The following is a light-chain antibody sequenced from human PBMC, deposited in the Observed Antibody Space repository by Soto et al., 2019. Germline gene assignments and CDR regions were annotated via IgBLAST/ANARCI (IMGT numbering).Light chain of an antibody. J-gene: IGKJ1*01. CDR2: GAS. CDR1: QSVTSTS. V-gene: IGKV3-20*01. CDR3: QQYATPPET. Sequence: RERATLSCRASQSVTSTSLAWYQQKPGQAPRLLIYGASSRATDIPDRFSGSGSGTDFTLIISRLEPEDFAVYYCQQYATPPETFGQGIKVDI.